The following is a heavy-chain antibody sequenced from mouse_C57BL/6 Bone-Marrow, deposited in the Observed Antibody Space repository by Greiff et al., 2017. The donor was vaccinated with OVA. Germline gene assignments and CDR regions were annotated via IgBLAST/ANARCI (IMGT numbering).Heavy chain of an antibody. V-gene: IGHV1-19*01. J-gene: IGHJ4*01. Sequence: EVQLQQSGPVLVKPGASVKMSCKASGYTFTDYYMNWVKQSHGKSLEWIGVINPYNGGTSYNQKFKGKATLTVDKSSSTAYMELNSLTSEDSAVYYCARDWDKGLMDYWGQGTSVTVSS. D-gene: IGHD4-1*01. CDR3: ARDWDKGLMDY. CDR2: INPYNGGT. CDR1: GYTFTDYY.